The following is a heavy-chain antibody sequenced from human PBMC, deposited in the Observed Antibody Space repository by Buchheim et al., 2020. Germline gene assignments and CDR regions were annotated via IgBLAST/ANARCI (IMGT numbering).Heavy chain of an antibody. CDR1: GGTFNGYY. CDR3: VRLADFWSGWIYGMDV. D-gene: IGHD3-3*01. Sequence: QVQLQESGPRLVKPSGTLSLTCAVYGGTFNGYYWSWVRQPPGKGLEWIGEINHTGNTNYNTSLKSRVTISVDTSKNQFSLKLSSVTAADTAVYYCVRLADFWSGWIYGMDVWGQGTT. V-gene: IGHV4-34*01. J-gene: IGHJ6*02. CDR2: INHTGNT.